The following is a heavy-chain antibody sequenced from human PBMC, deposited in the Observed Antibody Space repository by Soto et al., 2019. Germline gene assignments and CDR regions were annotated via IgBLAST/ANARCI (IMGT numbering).Heavy chain of an antibody. J-gene: IGHJ4*02. V-gene: IGHV4-39*01. CDR1: GGSTSSSSYH. Sequence: SETLSLTCSVAGGSTSSSSYHWGWIRQPPGKGLEWIGTILYNRNTYYNPSLGSRVTVSVDTSRNQFSLKLSSVTAADTAVYYCARHFGYNYALDSWGQGTLVTVS. D-gene: IGHD5-18*01. CDR3: ARHFGYNYALDS. CDR2: ILYNRNT.